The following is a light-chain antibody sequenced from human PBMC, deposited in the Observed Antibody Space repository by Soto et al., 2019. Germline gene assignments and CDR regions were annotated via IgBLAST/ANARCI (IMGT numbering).Light chain of an antibody. J-gene: IGKJ4*01. V-gene: IGKV3-15*01. CDR2: DAS. CDR1: QFIGSN. Sequence: MTQSPATLSVSPGERATLSCRASQFIGSNLAWYQQKPGEAPRLLMYDASSRATGIPPRFSGRGSGTDFALTISSLQSEDFAIYYCQQYNNWPPLTFGGGTKVEIK. CDR3: QQYNNWPPLT.